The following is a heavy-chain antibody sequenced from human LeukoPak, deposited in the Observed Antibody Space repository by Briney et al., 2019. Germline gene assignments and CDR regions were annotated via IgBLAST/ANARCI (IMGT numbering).Heavy chain of an antibody. V-gene: IGHV4-59*08. J-gene: IGHJ3*02. CDR2: VYNSGRT. D-gene: IGHD1-20*01. Sequence: PSETLSLTCNVSGDSVTNSFWSWIRQPPGKGLEWIGYVYNSGRTHSNPSLKSRVTISLDTSKSQISLNLTSVSAADTAIYYCASDEITGGFGAFDIWGQGTMVTVSS. CDR3: ASDEITGGFGAFDI. CDR1: GDSVTNSF.